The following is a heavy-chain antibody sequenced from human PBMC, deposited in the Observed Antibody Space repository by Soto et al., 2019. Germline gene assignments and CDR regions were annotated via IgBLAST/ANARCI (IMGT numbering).Heavy chain of an antibody. D-gene: IGHD2-15*01. CDR2: IIPIFGTA. CDR3: ARDRPDIVVVVAATPDDAFDI. Sequence: SVKVSCKASGGTFSSYAISWVRQAPGQGLEWMGGIIPIFGTANYAQKFQGRVTITADESTSTAYMELSSLRSEDTAVYYCARDRPDIVVVVAATPDDAFDIWGQGTMVTVSS. J-gene: IGHJ3*02. CDR1: GGTFSSYA. V-gene: IGHV1-69*13.